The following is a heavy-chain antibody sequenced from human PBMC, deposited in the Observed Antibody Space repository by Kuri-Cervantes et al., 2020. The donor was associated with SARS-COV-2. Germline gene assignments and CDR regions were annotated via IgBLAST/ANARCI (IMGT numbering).Heavy chain of an antibody. CDR1: GYSFTSYW. V-gene: IGHV5-51*01. D-gene: IGHD4-23*01. J-gene: IGHJ4*02. CDR3: ARSGYTVVTPDY. Sequence: KVSCKGSGYSFTSYWIGWVRQMPGKGLEWVGIIYPGDSNTIYSASFQGQFTISADKSNSTAYLQWSSLKASDTAMYYCARSGYTVVTPDYWGQGTLVTVSS. CDR2: IYPGDSNT.